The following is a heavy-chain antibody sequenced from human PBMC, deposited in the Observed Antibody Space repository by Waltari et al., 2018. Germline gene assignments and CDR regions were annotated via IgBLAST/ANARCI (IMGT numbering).Heavy chain of an antibody. V-gene: IGHV4-39*02. D-gene: IGHD2-15*01. CDR1: GGSISRRAYY. J-gene: IGHJ3*02. Sequence: QLQLQESGPGLVKSSETLSLTCAVSGGSISRRAYYWVWLRQAPGKEVEWIGSIYPSGDTYYHGSLESRVRVSLDRSTNHFSMKLRSVTAADTAVYYCARRGDWLPLVAFDIWGQGTVVTVSS. CDR2: IYPSGDT. CDR3: ARRGDWLPLVAFDI.